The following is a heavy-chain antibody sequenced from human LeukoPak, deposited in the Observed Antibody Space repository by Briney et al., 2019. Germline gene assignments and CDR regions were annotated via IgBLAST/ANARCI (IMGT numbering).Heavy chain of an antibody. Sequence: SETLSLTCTASGYSVNYDYWSWIRQPPGKGLQWIGYIYNGGTIYNHFLTDRVTISLDTSKNQFSLKVSSVTAADTAVYYCARVDPNGYSDYWGQRTLVSVSS. CDR3: ARVDPNGYSDY. V-gene: IGHV4-59*02. CDR1: GYSVNYDY. D-gene: IGHD2-8*01. J-gene: IGHJ4*02. CDR2: IYNGGT.